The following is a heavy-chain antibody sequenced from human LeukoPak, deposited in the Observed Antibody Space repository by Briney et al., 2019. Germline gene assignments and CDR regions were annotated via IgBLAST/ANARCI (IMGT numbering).Heavy chain of an antibody. Sequence: SETLSLTCTVSGGPIGSYYWTWIRQPPGKGLEWIGYIYYSGSTNYNPSLKSRVTMSVDTSKNQFSLNLTSVTAADTAVYYCARGPYCSSTSCYLVAFDIWGQGTVVTVSS. V-gene: IGHV4-59*01. D-gene: IGHD2-2*01. CDR1: GGPIGSYY. J-gene: IGHJ3*02. CDR3: ARGPYCSSTSCYLVAFDI. CDR2: IYYSGST.